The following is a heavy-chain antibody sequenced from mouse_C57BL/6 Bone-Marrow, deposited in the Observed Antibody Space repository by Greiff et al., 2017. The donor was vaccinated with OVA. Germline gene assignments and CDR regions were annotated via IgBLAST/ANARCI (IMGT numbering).Heavy chain of an antibody. Sequence: EVQLQQSGTVLARPGASVKMSCKTSGYTFTSYWMHWVKQRPGQGLVWIGAIYPGNSDTSYNQKFKGKAKLTAVTSASTAYMELSSLTNEDSAVYYCTRSEYYYGSSYDYFDYWGQGTTLTVSA. CDR1: GYTFTSYW. J-gene: IGHJ2*01. CDR2: IYPGNSDT. CDR3: TRSEYYYGSSYDYFDY. D-gene: IGHD1-1*01. V-gene: IGHV1-5*01.